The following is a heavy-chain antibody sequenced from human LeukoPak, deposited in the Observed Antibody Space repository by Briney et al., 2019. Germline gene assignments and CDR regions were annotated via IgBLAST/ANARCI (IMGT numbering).Heavy chain of an antibody. CDR2: INPGGGTT. V-gene: IGHV1-46*01. CDR3: ARGGDSP. J-gene: IGHJ5*02. D-gene: IGHD3-16*01. Sequence: ASVKVSCKASGYTFTSYYIHWVRQAPGQGLEWLGIINPGGGTTSYAQKFQGRVTMTRDTSISTAYMELSRLRSDDTAVYYCARGGDSPWGQGTLVTVSS. CDR1: GYTFTSYY.